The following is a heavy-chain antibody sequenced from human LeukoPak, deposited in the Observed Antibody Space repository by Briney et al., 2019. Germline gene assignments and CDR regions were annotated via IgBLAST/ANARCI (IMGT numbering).Heavy chain of an antibody. CDR1: GGSFSGYY. V-gene: IGHV4-34*01. Sequence: SETLSLTCAVYGGSFSGYYWSWIRQPPGKGLEWIGEINHSGRTNYNPSLKSRVTISVDTSKNQFSLKLSSVTAADTAVYYCARTTVTERGGVDYWGQGTLVTVSS. D-gene: IGHD4-17*01. CDR3: ARTTVTERGGVDY. CDR2: INHSGRT. J-gene: IGHJ4*02.